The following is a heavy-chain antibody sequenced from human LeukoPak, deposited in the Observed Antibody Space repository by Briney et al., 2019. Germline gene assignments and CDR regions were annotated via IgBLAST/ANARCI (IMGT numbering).Heavy chain of an antibody. CDR2: ISSSSSYI. D-gene: IGHD3-3*01. V-gene: IGHV3-21*01. Sequence: PGGSLRLSCAASGFTFSSYSMNWVRQAPGKGLEWVSSISSSSSYIYYADSVKGRFTISRDNAKNSLYLQMNSLRAEDTAVYYCARSDDFWSGYEYYFDYWGQGTLVTVSS. J-gene: IGHJ4*02. CDR1: GFTFSSYS. CDR3: ARSDDFWSGYEYYFDY.